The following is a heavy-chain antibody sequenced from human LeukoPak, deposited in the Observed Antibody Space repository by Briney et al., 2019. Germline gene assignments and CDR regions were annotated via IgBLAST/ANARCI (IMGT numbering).Heavy chain of an antibody. CDR2: INHSGST. D-gene: IGHD1-26*01. Sequence: SETLSLTCAVYGGSFSGYYWSWIRQPPGKGLGWIGEINHSGSTNYNPSLKSRVTISVDTSKNQFSLKLSSVTAVDTAVYYCARGSREGSLVGAVDYWGQGTLVTVSS. CDR3: ARGSREGSLVGAVDY. V-gene: IGHV4-34*01. CDR1: GGSFSGYY. J-gene: IGHJ4*02.